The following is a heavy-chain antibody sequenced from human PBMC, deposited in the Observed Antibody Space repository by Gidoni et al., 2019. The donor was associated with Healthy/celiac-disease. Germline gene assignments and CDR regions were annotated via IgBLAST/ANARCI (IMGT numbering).Heavy chain of an antibody. Sequence: QVQLQESGPGLGKPSETLSLTCTVSGGSISSYYWSWIRQPPGKGLEWIGYSYYSGSTNYNPSLKSRVTISVDTSKNQFSLKLSSVTAADTAVYYCARDRVENWFDPWGQGTLVTVSS. J-gene: IGHJ5*02. D-gene: IGHD2-15*01. CDR1: GGSISSYY. CDR2: SYYSGST. V-gene: IGHV4-59*01. CDR3: ARDRVENWFDP.